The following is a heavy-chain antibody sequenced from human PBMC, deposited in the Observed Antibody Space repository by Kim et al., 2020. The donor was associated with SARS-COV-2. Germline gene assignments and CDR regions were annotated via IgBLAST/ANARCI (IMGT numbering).Heavy chain of an antibody. CDR3: AREQWPQRTYAFDI. Sequence: GGSLRLSCAASGFTFSSYAMHWVRQAPGKGLEWVAVISYDGSNKYYADSVKGRFTISRDNSKNTLYLQMNSLRAEDTAVYYCAREQWPQRTYAFDIWGQGTMVTVSS. J-gene: IGHJ3*02. CDR2: ISYDGSNK. V-gene: IGHV3-30*04. D-gene: IGHD6-19*01. CDR1: GFTFSSYA.